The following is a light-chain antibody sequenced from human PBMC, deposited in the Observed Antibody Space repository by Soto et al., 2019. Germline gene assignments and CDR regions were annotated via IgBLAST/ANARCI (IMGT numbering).Light chain of an antibody. CDR3: KSYAGSNTYV. J-gene: IGLJ1*01. V-gene: IGLV2-8*01. CDR1: KNDIGVYDF. Sequence: VLTQPPSASGSPGQSVTISCTGTKNDIGVYDFVSWYQHHPGKAPRLIIYEVVQRPSGVPDRFSGSKSGNTASLTVSGLQAADEADYFCKSYAGSNTYVFGSGPKVTVL. CDR2: EVV.